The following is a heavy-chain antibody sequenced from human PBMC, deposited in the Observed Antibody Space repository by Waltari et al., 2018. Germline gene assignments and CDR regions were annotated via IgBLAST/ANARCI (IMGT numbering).Heavy chain of an antibody. Sequence: EVQLVESGGGLVKPGGSLRLSCAASGFTFSTAWMNWVRQAPGKGLEWVGRIKSKTDGGTTDYAAPVKGRFTISRDDSKNTLYLQMNSLKTEDTAVYYCTTEATAMADAFDIWGQGTMVTVSS. J-gene: IGHJ3*02. D-gene: IGHD5-18*01. V-gene: IGHV3-15*07. CDR3: TTEATAMADAFDI. CDR2: IKSKTDGGTT. CDR1: GFTFSTAW.